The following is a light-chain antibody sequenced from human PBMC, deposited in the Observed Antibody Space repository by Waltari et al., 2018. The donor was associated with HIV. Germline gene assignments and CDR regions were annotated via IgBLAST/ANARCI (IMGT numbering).Light chain of an antibody. CDR1: SSAVGGYNY. J-gene: IGLJ2*01. Sequence: QSALTQPPSASGSPGQSVTISCTGTSSAVGGYNYVSWYRHHPGKAPNLMIYEVSKRPSGVPDRFSGSKSGNTASLTVSGLQAEDEADYYCSSYAGSNNLVFGGGTKLTVL. CDR3: SSYAGSNNLV. CDR2: EVS. V-gene: IGLV2-8*01.